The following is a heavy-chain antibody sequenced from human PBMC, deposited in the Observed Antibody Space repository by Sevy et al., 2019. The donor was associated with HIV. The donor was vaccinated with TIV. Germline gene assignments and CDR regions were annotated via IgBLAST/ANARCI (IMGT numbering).Heavy chain of an antibody. CDR1: GGSISSGSYY. D-gene: IGHD2-15*01. J-gene: IGHJ5*02. V-gene: IGHV4-61*02. CDR2: IYTSGST. CDR3: ARERGGYCSGGSCYEGRWFDP. Sequence: SETLSLTCTVSGGSISSGSYYWSWIRQPAVKGLEWIGRIYTSGSTDYNPSLKSRVIMSVDTSKNQFSLKQSSVTAADLAVYYCARERGGYCSGGSCYEGRWFDPWGQGNLVTVSS.